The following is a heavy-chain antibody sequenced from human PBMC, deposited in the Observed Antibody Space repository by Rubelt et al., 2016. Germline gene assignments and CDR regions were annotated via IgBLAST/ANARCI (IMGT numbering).Heavy chain of an antibody. CDR2: ISYDGSNK. Sequence: GRSLRLSCAASGFTFSSYAMHWVRQAPGKGLEWVAVISYDGSNKYYADSVKGRFTISRDNSKNTLYLQMNSLRAEDTAVYYCAREGYCSSTSCSYSHRVPVAGHPGWFDPWGQGTLVTVSS. CDR3: AREGYCSSTSCSYSHRVPVAGHPGWFDP. V-gene: IGHV3-30*04. CDR1: GFTFSSYA. J-gene: IGHJ5*02. D-gene: IGHD2-2*01.